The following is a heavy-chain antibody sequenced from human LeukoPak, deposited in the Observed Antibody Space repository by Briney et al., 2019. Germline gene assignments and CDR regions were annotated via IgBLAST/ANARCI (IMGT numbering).Heavy chain of an antibody. V-gene: IGHV3-21*01. CDR1: GFAFSSYS. CDR2: ISSSSSYI. CDR3: ARSEDGYVDY. D-gene: IGHD5-24*01. Sequence: GGSLRLSWAASGFAFSSYSRNWVRQAPGKGLEWVSSISSSSSYIYYADSVKGRFTISRDNAKNSLYLQMNSLRAEDTAVYYCARSEDGYVDYWGQGTLVTVSS. J-gene: IGHJ4*02.